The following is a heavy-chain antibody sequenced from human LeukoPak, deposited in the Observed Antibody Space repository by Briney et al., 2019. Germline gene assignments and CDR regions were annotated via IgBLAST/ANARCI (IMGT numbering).Heavy chain of an antibody. CDR3: ARGYDYVWGSYRALY. CDR2: MNPNSGNT. J-gene: IGHJ4*02. Sequence: ASVKVSCKTSGYTFTSYDINWVRQATGQGLEWMGWMNPNSGNTGYAQKFQGRVTMTRNTSISTAYMELSSLRSEDTAVYYCARGYDYVWGSYRALYWGQGTLVTVSS. D-gene: IGHD3-16*02. V-gene: IGHV1-8*01. CDR1: GYTFTSYD.